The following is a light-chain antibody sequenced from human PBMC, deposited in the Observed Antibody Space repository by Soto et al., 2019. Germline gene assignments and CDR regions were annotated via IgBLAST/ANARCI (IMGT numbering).Light chain of an antibody. CDR1: QSISTN. V-gene: IGKV3D-15*01. J-gene: IGKJ1*01. CDR2: DAS. CDR3: QQYNSYST. Sequence: EIVMTQSPATLSVSPGERVILSCRASQSISTNLAWYKLKPGQAPRLLIYDASSRATGIPDRFSGSGSGTDFTLTISSLQPDEFATDDCQQYNSYSTFGQGTKVDIK.